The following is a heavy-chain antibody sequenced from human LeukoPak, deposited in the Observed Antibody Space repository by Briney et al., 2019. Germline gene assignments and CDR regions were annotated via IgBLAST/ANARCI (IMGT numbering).Heavy chain of an antibody. J-gene: IGHJ6*03. D-gene: IGHD3-16*01. V-gene: IGHV3-21*01. CDR1: GFTFSSYS. Sequence: GGSLRLSCAASGFTFSSYSMNWVRQAPGKGLEWVSSISSSSSYIYYADSVKGRFTISRDNAKNSLYLQMNSLRAEDTAVYYCARFHWGYYYYMDVWGKGTTVTISS. CDR3: ARFHWGYYYYMDV. CDR2: ISSSSSYI.